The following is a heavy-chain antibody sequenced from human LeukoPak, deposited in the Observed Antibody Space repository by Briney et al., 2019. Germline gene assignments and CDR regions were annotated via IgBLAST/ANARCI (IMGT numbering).Heavy chain of an antibody. CDR3: ARSLSINYVAGTTYFDY. CDR2: IIPIFSTA. D-gene: IGHD6-19*01. Sequence: VASVKVSCKASGGTFSSYAISWVRQAPGQGLEWMGGIIPIFSTANYAQKFQGRVTITADESTSTAYMELSSLRSEDTAVYYCARSLSINYVAGTTYFDYWGQGTLVTVSS. CDR1: GGTFSSYA. J-gene: IGHJ4*02. V-gene: IGHV1-69*13.